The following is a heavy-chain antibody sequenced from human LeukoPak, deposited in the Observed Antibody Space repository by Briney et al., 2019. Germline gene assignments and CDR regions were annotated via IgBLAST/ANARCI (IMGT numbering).Heavy chain of an antibody. D-gene: IGHD3-22*01. V-gene: IGHV4-39*07. CDR1: GGSINSGSYY. CDR3: ARDGFYDSSGYYYNWVFDY. CDR2: ISYSGST. J-gene: IGHJ4*02. Sequence: SETLSLTCTVSGGSINSGSYYWGWIRQPPGKGLEWIGSISYSGSTYDNPSLKSRVTMAVDTSKNQFSLRLSSVTAADTAVYYCARDGFYDSSGYYYNWVFDYWGQGTLVTVSS.